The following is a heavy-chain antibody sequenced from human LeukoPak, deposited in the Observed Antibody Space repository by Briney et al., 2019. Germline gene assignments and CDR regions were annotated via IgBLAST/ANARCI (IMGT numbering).Heavy chain of an antibody. CDR2: IKPSSGDT. V-gene: IGHV1-2*02. CDR1: GYTLTGYY. Sequence: GASVKVSCKASGYTLTGYYIHWMRQAPGQGLEWVGWIKPSSGDTNYAQKYQGRVTLTRDLSRSTAYMDLSRLTPDDTAVYYCAKGGDSRWVAVFHHWGQGSLVTASS. CDR3: AKGGDSRWVAVFHH. D-gene: IGHD5-12*01. J-gene: IGHJ4*02.